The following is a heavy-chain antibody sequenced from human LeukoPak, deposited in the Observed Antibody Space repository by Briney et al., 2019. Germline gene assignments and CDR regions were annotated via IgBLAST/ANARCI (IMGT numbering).Heavy chain of an antibody. Sequence: ASVKVSCKASGYTFTNYYIHWVRQAPGQGLEWMGWMNPNSGNTGYAQKFQGRVTMTRNTSISTAYMELSSLRSEDTAVYYCARFVYGGYEVRDYWGQGTLVTVSS. D-gene: IGHD5-12*01. CDR3: ARFVYGGYEVRDY. CDR2: MNPNSGNT. CDR1: GYTFTNYY. J-gene: IGHJ4*02. V-gene: IGHV1-8*02.